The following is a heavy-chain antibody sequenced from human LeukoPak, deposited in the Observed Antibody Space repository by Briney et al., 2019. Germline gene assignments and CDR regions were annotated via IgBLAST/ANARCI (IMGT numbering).Heavy chain of an antibody. CDR2: IYYSGST. D-gene: IGHD6-19*01. CDR3: ARVGISSGPIIDY. Sequence: PSETLSLTFTVSGGSISSSSYYWGWIRQPPGKGLEWIGSIYYSGSTYYNPSLKSRVTISVDTSKNQFSLKLSSVTAADTAVYYCARVGISSGPIIDYWGQGTLVTVSS. V-gene: IGHV4-39*07. J-gene: IGHJ4*02. CDR1: GGSISSSSYY.